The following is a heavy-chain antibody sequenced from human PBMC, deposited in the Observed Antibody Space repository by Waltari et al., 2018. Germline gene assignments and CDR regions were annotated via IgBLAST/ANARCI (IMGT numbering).Heavy chain of an antibody. CDR1: GGSFRGYY. J-gene: IGHJ5*02. V-gene: IGHV4-34*01. CDR2: INHSGST. D-gene: IGHD1-26*01. CDR3: ARSGSYEGWFDP. Sequence: QVQLQQWGAGLLKPSETLSLTCAVYGGSFRGYYWSWIRQPPGKGLEWIGEINHSGSTNYNPSLKSRVTISVDTSKNQFSLKLSSVTAADTAVYYCARSGSYEGWFDPWGQGTLVTVSS.